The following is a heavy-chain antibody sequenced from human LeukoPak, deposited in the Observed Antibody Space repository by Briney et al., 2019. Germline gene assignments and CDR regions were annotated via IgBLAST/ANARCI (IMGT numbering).Heavy chain of an antibody. CDR2: IRYDGSDK. D-gene: IGHD6-13*01. V-gene: IGHV3-30*02. J-gene: IGHJ4*02. Sequence: GGSLRLXCAASGFTLSSYGMHWVRPAPGKGLESVAFIRYDGSDKYYADSVKGRFTISRDNSKNTLYLQMNSLRGEDTAVYYCAKDQDSSSWYVDYWGQGTLVTVSS. CDR1: GFTLSSYG. CDR3: AKDQDSSSWYVDY.